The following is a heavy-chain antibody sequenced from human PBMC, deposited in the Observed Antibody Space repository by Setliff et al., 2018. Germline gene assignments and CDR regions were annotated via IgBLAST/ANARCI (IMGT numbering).Heavy chain of an antibody. Sequence: KTSETLSLTCTVSGDPMSSRRYYWAWIRQPAGKGLEWIGQIHTSWSTNYNPSLKSRVTISLDTSNNQFSLSLSSVTAADTAVYYCARMSGFQYMDVWGKGTTVTVS. CDR2: IHTSWST. CDR1: GDPMSSRRYY. V-gene: IGHV4-61*09. D-gene: IGHD3-3*01. J-gene: IGHJ6*03. CDR3: ARMSGFQYMDV.